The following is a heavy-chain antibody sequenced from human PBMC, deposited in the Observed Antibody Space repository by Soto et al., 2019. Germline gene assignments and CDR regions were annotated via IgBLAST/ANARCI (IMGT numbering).Heavy chain of an antibody. CDR1: GYTFTSYA. CDR2: INAGNGNT. CDR3: ARSFKVTIFGTTENNWFDP. J-gene: IGHJ5*02. Sequence: ASVKVSFKASGYTFTSYAMHWVRQAPGQRLEWMGWINAGNGNTKYSQKFQGRVTITRDTSASTAYMELSSLRSEDTAVYYCARSFKVTIFGTTENNWFDPWGQGTLVTVSS. D-gene: IGHD3-3*01. V-gene: IGHV1-3*01.